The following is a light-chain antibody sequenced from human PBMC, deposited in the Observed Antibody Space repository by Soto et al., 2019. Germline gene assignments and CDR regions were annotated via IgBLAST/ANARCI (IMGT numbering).Light chain of an antibody. CDR1: QNIHKY. V-gene: IGKV1-39*01. CDR3: QQSFVYPWT. CDR2: EAT. Sequence: DIQMTQSPSSLSASVGDRVTISCRSSQNIHKYLNWYQQRPGKAPKLLVYEATSLETGVSSKFSGSGSGTDFTLTINGLQSEDFASYYCQQSFVYPWTFGQGT. J-gene: IGKJ1*01.